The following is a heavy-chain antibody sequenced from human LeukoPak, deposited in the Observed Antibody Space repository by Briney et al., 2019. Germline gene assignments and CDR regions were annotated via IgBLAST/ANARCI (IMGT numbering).Heavy chain of an antibody. CDR3: GRVGDGYNDNY. V-gene: IGHV3-66*01. Sequence: GGSLRLSCAASGFTFSSDYMGWVRQAPEKGLEWVSLISSGGSTYYSDSLKGRCTISRDNSKNTLYLQMNSLRAEDTAVYYCGRVGDGYNDNYWGQGTLVTVSS. CDR2: ISSGGST. D-gene: IGHD5-24*01. J-gene: IGHJ4*02. CDR1: GFTFSSDY.